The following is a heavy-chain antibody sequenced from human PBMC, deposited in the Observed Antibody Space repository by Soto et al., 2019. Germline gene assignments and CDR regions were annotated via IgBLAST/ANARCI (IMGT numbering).Heavy chain of an antibody. J-gene: IGHJ6*02. V-gene: IGHV3-64D*06. CDR3: VKGAFHDGMDV. CDR2: ISSDVGST. D-gene: IGHD3-3*02. Sequence: ESLKISCLASGFTFSSYAMHWVRQAPGKGLEYVSAISSDVGSTYYADSVKGRFTISRDNSKNMLYLQMSSPRVEDTAVYYCVKGAFHDGMDVWGQW. CDR1: GFTFSSYA.